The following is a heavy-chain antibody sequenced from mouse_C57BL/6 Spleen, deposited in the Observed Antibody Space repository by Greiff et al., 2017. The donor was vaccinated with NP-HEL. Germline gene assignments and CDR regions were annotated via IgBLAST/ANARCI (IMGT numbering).Heavy chain of an antibody. D-gene: IGHD1-1*01. CDR1: GYTFTSYW. CDR3: ARSPTTVVARDYAMDY. CDR2: IDPSDSYT. J-gene: IGHJ4*01. V-gene: IGHV1-50*01. Sequence: QVQLQQPGAELVKPGASVKLSCKASGYTFTSYWMQWVKQRPGQGLEWIGEIDPSDSYTNYNQKFKGKATLTVDTSSSTAYMQLRSLTSEDSAVYYCARSPTTVVARDYAMDYWGQGTSVTVSS.